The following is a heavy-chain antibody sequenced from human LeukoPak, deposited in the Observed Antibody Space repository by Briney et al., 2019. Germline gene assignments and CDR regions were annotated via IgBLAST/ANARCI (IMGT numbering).Heavy chain of an antibody. CDR3: ARKNDLFNAAFDI. V-gene: IGHV3-53*01. CDR2: TYSDVNT. J-gene: IGHJ3*02. CDR1: RFTVSSNY. D-gene: IGHD1-1*01. Sequence: EPGVSLRLSCAASRFTVSSNYMSWVRQAPGKGLEWVSITYSDVNTNYADSVKGRFTISRDNSKNTLSLQMNSLRAEDTAVYYCARKNDLFNAAFDIWGQGTVVTVSS.